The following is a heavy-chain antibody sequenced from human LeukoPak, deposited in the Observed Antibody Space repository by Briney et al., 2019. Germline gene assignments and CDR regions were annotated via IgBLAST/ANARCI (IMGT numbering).Heavy chain of an antibody. J-gene: IGHJ6*03. V-gene: IGHV4-4*09. CDR1: RGSISYFY. CDR2: IYTGGST. Sequence: SETLSLTCTVSRGSISYFYWSWIRQPPGKGLEWIGYIYTGGSTKYNPSLKSRVTISVDTSKNQFSLNLRSVTAADTAVYYCARHGPSYYCDYHIDVWGKGTTVTVSS. CDR3: ARHGPSYYCDYHIDV.